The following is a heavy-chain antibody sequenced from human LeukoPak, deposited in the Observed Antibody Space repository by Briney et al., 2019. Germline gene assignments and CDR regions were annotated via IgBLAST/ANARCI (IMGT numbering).Heavy chain of an antibody. CDR3: ARVSHYYDSSGYYYVRAFDI. J-gene: IGHJ3*02. CDR2: ISYSGST. D-gene: IGHD3-22*01. V-gene: IGHV4-59*12. Sequence: SETLSLTCTVSGGSISNYYWSWIRQPPGKGLEWIGYISYSGSTKYNPSLKSRVTMSVDTSNNQFSLKLSSVTAADTAVYYCARVSHYYDSSGYYYVRAFDIWGQGTMVTVSS. CDR1: GGSISNYY.